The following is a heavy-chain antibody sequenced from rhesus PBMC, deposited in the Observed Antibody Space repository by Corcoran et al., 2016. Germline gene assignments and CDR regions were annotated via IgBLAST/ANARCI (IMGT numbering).Heavy chain of an antibody. D-gene: IGHD3-9*01. CDR2: ISDSSGST. V-gene: IGHV4-65*01. Sequence: QVQLQESGPGLVKPSETLSLTCAVSGGSVSSSNWCSWIRQPPGKGLEWIGYISDSSGSTYYNPYLKSRVSNSTDTAKNQFSLKLSSVTAADTAVYYCARAYEDDYGYYYTGTFDYWGQGVLVTVSS. CDR3: ARAYEDDYGYYYTGTFDY. J-gene: IGHJ4*01. CDR1: GGSVSSSNW.